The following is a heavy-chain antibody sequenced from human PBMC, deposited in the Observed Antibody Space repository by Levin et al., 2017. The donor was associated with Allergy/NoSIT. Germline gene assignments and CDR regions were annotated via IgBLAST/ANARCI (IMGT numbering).Heavy chain of an antibody. CDR1: GFTFSSYD. Sequence: GGSLRLSCAASGFTFSSYDMHWVRQATGKGLEWVSAIGTAGDTYYPGSVKGRFTISRENAKNSLYLQMNSLRAGDTAVYYCARGTRDGSTKNAFDIWGQGTMVTVSS. CDR2: IGTAGDT. CDR3: ARGTRDGSTKNAFDI. D-gene: IGHD1-1*01. V-gene: IGHV3-13*01. J-gene: IGHJ3*02.